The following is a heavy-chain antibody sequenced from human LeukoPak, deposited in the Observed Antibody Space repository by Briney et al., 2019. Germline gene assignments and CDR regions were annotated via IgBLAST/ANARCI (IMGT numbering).Heavy chain of an antibody. V-gene: IGHV3-30*04. D-gene: IGHD5-18*01. Sequence: GGSLRLSCAASRFIFSSYAMHWVRQAPGKGLEWVAVISYDGSNEYYADSVKGRFTISRDNSKNTLYLQMNSQRAEDTAVYYCARDLDYRGFIQLWLGAFDIWGQGTMVTVSS. CDR2: ISYDGSNE. CDR1: RFIFSSYA. J-gene: IGHJ3*02. CDR3: ARDLDYRGFIQLWLGAFDI.